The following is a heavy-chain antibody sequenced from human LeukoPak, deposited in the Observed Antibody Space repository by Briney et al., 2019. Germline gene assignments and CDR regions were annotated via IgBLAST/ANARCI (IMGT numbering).Heavy chain of an antibody. V-gene: IGHV3-30*02. D-gene: IGHD3-22*01. CDR1: GFSFSSNG. CDR2: IRCDGSNK. Sequence: RGCLRLSCVPSGFSFSSNGMHWDRHAPGKGMGWVAFIRCDGSNKYYSDSVKSRFTISRDNSKNTLYLQMNSLRAEDTAVYYCAKNYYYDSSGSSAFDIWGQGTMVTVSS. CDR3: AKNYYYDSSGSSAFDI. J-gene: IGHJ3*02.